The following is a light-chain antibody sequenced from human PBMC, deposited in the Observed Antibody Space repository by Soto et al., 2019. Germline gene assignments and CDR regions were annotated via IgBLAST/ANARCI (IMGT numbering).Light chain of an antibody. CDR1: SSNIGAGYD. Sequence: QSVLTQPPSVSGAPGQRVTISCTGSSSNIGAGYDVHWYQQLPGTAPKLLIYGNSNRPSGVPDRFSGSKSGNTASLTISGLRAEDEAYFYCTSYTTSGTWVFGGGTKLTVL. CDR3: TSYTTSGTWV. CDR2: GNS. J-gene: IGLJ3*02. V-gene: IGLV1-40*01.